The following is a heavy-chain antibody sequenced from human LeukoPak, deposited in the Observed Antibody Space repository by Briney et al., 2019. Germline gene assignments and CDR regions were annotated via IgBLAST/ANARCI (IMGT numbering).Heavy chain of an antibody. D-gene: IGHD6-13*01. CDR1: GYTFSGYY. J-gene: IGHJ4*02. CDR3: ARAPSFSKQQLVDY. CDR2: INPNSGDT. V-gene: IGHV1-2*04. Sequence: ASVKVSCKASGYTFSGYYLHWVRQAPGQGLEWMGWINPNSGDTNYAQKFQGWVTMTRDTSISTAYMELSRLKSDDTAVYYCARAPSFSKQQLVDYWGQGTLVTVS.